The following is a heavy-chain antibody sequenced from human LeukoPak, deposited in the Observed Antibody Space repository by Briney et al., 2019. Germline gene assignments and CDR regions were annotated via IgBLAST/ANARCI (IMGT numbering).Heavy chain of an antibody. Sequence: SETLSLTCTVSGGSISSGDYYWSWIRQPPGKGLEWIGEINHSGSTNYNPSLKSRVTISVDTSKNQFSLKLSSVTAADTAVYYCARNSLFGALYYYYGMDVWGQGTTVTVSS. J-gene: IGHJ6*02. CDR1: GGSISSGDYY. D-gene: IGHD3-10*02. CDR3: ARNSLFGALYYYYGMDV. V-gene: IGHV4-34*01. CDR2: INHSGST.